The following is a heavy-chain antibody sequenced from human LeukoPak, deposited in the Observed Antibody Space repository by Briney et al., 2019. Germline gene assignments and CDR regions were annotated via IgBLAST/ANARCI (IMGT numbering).Heavy chain of an antibody. Sequence: SGTLSLTCMVPGGSISTYHWSRIRQPAGKGLGWVGRIYNIGNTKYNTSLKSRVFISVDKCKNLLSLKLISVTAANTAVYFCARDSERTPYYYYCMDVWGRGTTVTVSS. CDR2: IYNIGNT. CDR3: ARDSERTPYYYYCMDV. V-gene: IGHV4-4*07. D-gene: IGHD3-10*01. J-gene: IGHJ6*03. CDR1: GGSISTYH.